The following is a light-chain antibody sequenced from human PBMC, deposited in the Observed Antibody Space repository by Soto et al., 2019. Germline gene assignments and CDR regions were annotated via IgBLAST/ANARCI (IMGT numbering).Light chain of an antibody. Sequence: QSVLTQPPSVSGAPGQRVTISCPGRSSNIGAGYDVHWYQQLPGTAPKLLIYGNSNRPSGVPDRFSGSKSGTSASLAITGLQAEDEADYYCQSYDSSLSAVFGGGTKVTVL. CDR1: SSNIGAGYD. CDR2: GNS. V-gene: IGLV1-40*01. CDR3: QSYDSSLSAV. J-gene: IGLJ2*01.